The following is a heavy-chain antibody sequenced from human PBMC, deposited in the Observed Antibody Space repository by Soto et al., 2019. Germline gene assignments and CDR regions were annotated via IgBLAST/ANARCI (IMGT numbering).Heavy chain of an antibody. D-gene: IGHD6-19*01. CDR3: AKEHRRYSSGGYYFDY. Sequence: QVQLVESGGGVVQPGRSLRLSCAASGFTFSSYGMHWVRQAPGKGLEWVAVISYDGSNKYYADSVKGRFTISRDNSKNTLYLQMNSLRAEDTAVYYCAKEHRRYSSGGYYFDYWGQGTLVTVSS. V-gene: IGHV3-30*18. CDR2: ISYDGSNK. CDR1: GFTFSSYG. J-gene: IGHJ4*02.